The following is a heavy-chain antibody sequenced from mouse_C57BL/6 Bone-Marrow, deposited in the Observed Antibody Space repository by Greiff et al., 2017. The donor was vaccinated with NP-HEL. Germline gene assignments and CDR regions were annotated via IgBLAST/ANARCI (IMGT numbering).Heavy chain of an antibody. CDR2: IDPSDSYT. V-gene: IGHV1-50*01. CDR1: GYTFTSYW. Sequence: VQLQESGAELVKPGASVKLSCKASGYTFTSYWMQWVKQRPGQGLEWIGEIDPSDSYTNYNQKFKGKATLTVDTSSSTAYMQLSSLTSEDSAVYYCAGLRNYFDYWGQGTTLTVSS. D-gene: IGHD2-12*01. CDR3: AGLRNYFDY. J-gene: IGHJ2*01.